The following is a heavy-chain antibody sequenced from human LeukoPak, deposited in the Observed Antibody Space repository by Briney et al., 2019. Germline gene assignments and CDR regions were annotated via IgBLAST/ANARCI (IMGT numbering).Heavy chain of an antibody. Sequence: SETLSLTCTVSGVSISSSNSYWGWIRQPPGKGLEWIGSIYYTGNTYYNPSLKSRATISVDTSKNQFSLKLSSVTAADTAVYYCARRLGYCSGGSCQNWFDPWGQGTLVTVSS. V-gene: IGHV4-39*07. D-gene: IGHD2-15*01. CDR1: GVSISSSNSY. J-gene: IGHJ5*02. CDR3: ARRLGYCSGGSCQNWFDP. CDR2: IYYTGNT.